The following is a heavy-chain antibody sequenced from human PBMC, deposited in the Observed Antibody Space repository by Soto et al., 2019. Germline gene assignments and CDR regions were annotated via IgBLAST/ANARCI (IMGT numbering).Heavy chain of an antibody. J-gene: IGHJ4*02. V-gene: IGHV3-48*03. CDR3: ARESFSASPNFFDY. CDR1: GFAFSNYE. Sequence: EVQLVESGGGLVQPGGSLRLSCAASGFAFSNYEMNWVRQAPGKGLEWVSYISLSGSTIYYADSGKGRFTISRDDAKDSLYLEMDSLRADDTAVYYCARESFSASPNFFDYWGQGTLVTVSS. D-gene: IGHD1-26*01. CDR2: ISLSGSTI.